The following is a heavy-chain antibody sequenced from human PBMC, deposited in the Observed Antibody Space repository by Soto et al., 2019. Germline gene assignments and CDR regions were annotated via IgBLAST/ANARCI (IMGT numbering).Heavy chain of an antibody. CDR1: CFTFSSYC. D-gene: IGHD6-19*01. J-gene: IGHJ6*02. CDR3: ARERAYRSGWILEYYYYGMDV. CDR2: IKQDGSEK. Sequence: GGSLRLSCTASCFTFSSYCISWVRQAPGKALEWVANIKQDGSEKYYVDSVKGRFTTPRDNAKNSLYLQMNSLRAEDTAVYYCARERAYRSGWILEYYYYGMDVWGQGTTVTVSS. V-gene: IGHV3-7*01.